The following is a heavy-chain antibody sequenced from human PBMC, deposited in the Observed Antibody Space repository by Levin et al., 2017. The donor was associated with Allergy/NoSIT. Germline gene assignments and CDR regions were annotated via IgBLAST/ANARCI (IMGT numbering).Heavy chain of an antibody. Sequence: GGSLRLSCVASGFTFSSYVMHWVRQAPGKGLEWVAVIAYAGTNIYYADSVKGRFTISGDYSKNTVYLQMNGLRTEDTAVYYCAKERTGTCYFDYWGQGTLVTVSS. J-gene: IGHJ4*02. D-gene: IGHD1-7*01. CDR3: AKERTGTCYFDY. V-gene: IGHV3-30*18. CDR1: GFTFSSYV. CDR2: IAYAGTNI.